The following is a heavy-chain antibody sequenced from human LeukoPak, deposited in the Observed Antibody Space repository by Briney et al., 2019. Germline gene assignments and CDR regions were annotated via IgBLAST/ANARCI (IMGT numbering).Heavy chain of an antibody. V-gene: IGHV4-30-2*01. Sequence: KASETLSLTCAVSGGSISSGGYSWSWIRQPPGKGLEWIGYIYHSGSTYYNPSLKSRVTISVDTSKNQFSLKLSSVTAADTAVYYCAREAGPKVFDYWGQGTLVTVSS. CDR1: GGSISSGGYS. CDR2: IYHSGST. CDR3: AREAGPKVFDY. J-gene: IGHJ4*02. D-gene: IGHD6-19*01.